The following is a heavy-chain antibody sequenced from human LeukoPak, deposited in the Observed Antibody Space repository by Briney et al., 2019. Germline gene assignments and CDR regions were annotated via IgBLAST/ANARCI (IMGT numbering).Heavy chain of an antibody. CDR1: GFTFNNYN. Sequence: SGGSLRLSCAASGFTFNNYNMNWVRQAPGKGLEWVSSISSSSTYIFYADSVKGRFTISRDNAKNSVYLQMNSLRAEDTAVYYCARGNSAAVDYWGQGTLVTVSS. CDR3: ARGNSAAVDY. V-gene: IGHV3-21*01. J-gene: IGHJ4*02. D-gene: IGHD2-21*01. CDR2: ISSSSTYI.